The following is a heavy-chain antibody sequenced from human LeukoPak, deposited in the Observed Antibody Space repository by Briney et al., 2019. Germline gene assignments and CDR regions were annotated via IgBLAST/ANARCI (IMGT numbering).Heavy chain of an antibody. CDR2: IYTSGST. D-gene: IGHD6-6*01. CDR1: GGSISSGSYY. CDR3: ARQGGGIAARQFDP. V-gene: IGHV4-61*02. Sequence: SETLSLTCTVSGGSISSGSYYWSWIRQPAGKGLEWIGRIYTSGSTNYSPSLESRVTISGDTSKNQFSLKLSSVTAADTAVYYCARQGGGIAARQFDPWGQGTLVTVSS. J-gene: IGHJ5*02.